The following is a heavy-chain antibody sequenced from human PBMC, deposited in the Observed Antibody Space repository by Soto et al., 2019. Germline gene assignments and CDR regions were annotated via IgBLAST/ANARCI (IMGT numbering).Heavy chain of an antibody. V-gene: IGHV4-39*01. J-gene: IGHJ4*02. CDR3: ASRSSYCRHTTCYEDYFAY. CDR1: GGSVSSRSFY. CDR2: IYYGGST. Sequence: QLQLQESGPGLVKPSATLSLTCTVSGGSVSSRSFYWGWIRQPPGMGLEWIGSIYYGGSTDYDPSPKSRLSISVDTPKNQFSLRLTSVTAADTAVYYCASRSSYCRHTTCYEDYFAYWGQAILVTVSS. D-gene: IGHD2-2*01.